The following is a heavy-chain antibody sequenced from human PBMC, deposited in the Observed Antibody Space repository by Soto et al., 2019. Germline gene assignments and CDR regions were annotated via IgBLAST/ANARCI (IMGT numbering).Heavy chain of an antibody. CDR1: GFTFSSYG. J-gene: IGHJ6*02. V-gene: IGHV3-33*01. D-gene: IGHD2-15*01. CDR3: ARESRGRYCSGGSCYYRYYGMDV. Sequence: QVQLVESGGGVVQPGRSLRLSCAASGFTFSSYGMHWVRQAPGKGLEWVAVIWYDGSNKYYADSVKGRFTISRDNSKNTLYLQMNSLRAEDTAGYYCARESRGRYCSGGSCYYRYYGMDVWGQGTTVTVSS. CDR2: IWYDGSNK.